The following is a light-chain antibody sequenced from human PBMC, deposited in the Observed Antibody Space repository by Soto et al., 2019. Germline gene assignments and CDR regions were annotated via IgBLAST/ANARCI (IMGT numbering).Light chain of an antibody. Sequence: EIVMTQSPATLSVSPGERATLSCRASQSIGSTLAWYQQKPGQAPRLLIYDASTRATGIPVRFSGSGSGTEFTLTISSLESEDFTVYYCQQHNNWPFAFGPGTRLDIK. CDR3: QQHNNWPFA. CDR2: DAS. J-gene: IGKJ3*01. CDR1: QSIGST. V-gene: IGKV3-15*01.